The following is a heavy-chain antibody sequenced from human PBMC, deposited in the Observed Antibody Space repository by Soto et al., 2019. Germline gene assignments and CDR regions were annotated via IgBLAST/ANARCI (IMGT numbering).Heavy chain of an antibody. V-gene: IGHV1-69*01. J-gene: IGHJ4*02. Sequence: QVQLVQSGAEVKKPGSSVKVSCKASGGTFSSYAISWVRQALGHGLEWMGGIIPIFGTANYAQKFQGRVTITADESTSTAYMELSSLRSEDTAVYYCANYGSESYYRNFDYWGQGTLVTVSS. CDR2: IIPIFGTA. D-gene: IGHD3-10*01. CDR3: ANYGSESYYRNFDY. CDR1: GGTFSSYA.